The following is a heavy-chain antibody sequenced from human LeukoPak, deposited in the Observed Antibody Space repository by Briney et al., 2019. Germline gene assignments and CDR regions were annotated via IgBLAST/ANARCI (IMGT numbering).Heavy chain of an antibody. CDR3: ARGAYSSSSYYYYGMDV. V-gene: IGHV4-59*01. D-gene: IGHD6-6*01. Sequence: SETLSLTCTVSGGPISSYYWSWIRQPPGKGLEWIGYIYYSGSTNYNPSLKSRVTISVDTSKNQFSLKLSSVTAADTAVYYCARGAYSSSSYYYYGMDVWGQGTTVTVSS. J-gene: IGHJ6*02. CDR1: GGPISSYY. CDR2: IYYSGST.